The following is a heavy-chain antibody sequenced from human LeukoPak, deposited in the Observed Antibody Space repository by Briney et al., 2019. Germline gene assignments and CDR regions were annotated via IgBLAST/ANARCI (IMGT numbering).Heavy chain of an antibody. CDR3: ARVRSGYSHENYFDY. D-gene: IGHD5-18*01. V-gene: IGHV3-48*03. CDR1: GFTFSNYE. Sequence: GGSLRLSCPASGFTFSNYEMNWVRQAPGKGLEWVSYISGSGSTIYYADSVKGRFTISRDNAKDSLYLQMNSLRAEDTAVYYCARVRSGYSHENYFDYWGQGTLVTVSS. CDR2: ISGSGSTI. J-gene: IGHJ4*02.